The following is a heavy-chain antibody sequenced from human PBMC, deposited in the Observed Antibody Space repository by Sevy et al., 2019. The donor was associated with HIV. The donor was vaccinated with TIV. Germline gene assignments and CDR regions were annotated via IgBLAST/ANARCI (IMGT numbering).Heavy chain of an antibody. CDR3: AKDRTVDYYDSSGYYYEVKAFDI. Sequence: GGSLRLSCAASGFTFSSYAMSWVRQAPGKGLEWVSAISGSGGSTYYADSVKGRFTISRDNSKNTLYLQMNSLRAEDTAVYYCAKDRTVDYYDSSGYYYEVKAFDIWGQGTMVTISS. V-gene: IGHV3-23*01. CDR1: GFTFSSYA. D-gene: IGHD3-22*01. CDR2: ISGSGGST. J-gene: IGHJ3*02.